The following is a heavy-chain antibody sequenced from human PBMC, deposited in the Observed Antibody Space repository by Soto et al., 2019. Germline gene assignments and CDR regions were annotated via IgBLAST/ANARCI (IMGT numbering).Heavy chain of an antibody. Sequence: GGSLRLSCAASGFTFSNYAMSWVRQAPGRGLEWVSGIGGRGTSSYYADSVKGRFAISRDNSYNTLFLQLHSLRAEDTAVYYCAKSRYADSSGDYYDFWGQGTRVTVSS. V-gene: IGHV3-23*01. J-gene: IGHJ4*02. CDR1: GFTFSNYA. CDR3: AKSRYADSSGDYYDF. D-gene: IGHD3-22*01. CDR2: IGGRGTSS.